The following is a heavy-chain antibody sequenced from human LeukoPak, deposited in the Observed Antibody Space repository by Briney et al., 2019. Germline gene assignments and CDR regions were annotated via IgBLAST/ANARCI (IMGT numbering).Heavy chain of an antibody. D-gene: IGHD1-1*01. CDR1: GGSISSYY. CDR2: IYYSGST. V-gene: IGHV4-59*01. Sequence: SETLSLTCTVSGGSISSYYWSWIRQPPGKGLEWIGYIYYSGSTNYNPSLKSRVTISVDTSKNQFSLKLSSVTAADTAVYYCAREARATTFGFDPRGQGTLVTASS. J-gene: IGHJ5*02. CDR3: AREARATTFGFDP.